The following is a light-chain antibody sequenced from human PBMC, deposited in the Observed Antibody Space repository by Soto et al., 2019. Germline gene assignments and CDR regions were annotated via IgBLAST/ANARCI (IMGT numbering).Light chain of an antibody. J-gene: IGLJ1*01. Sequence: QSVLTQPPSVSGAPGQRVTISCPGSSSKIGAGYDVHWYQQLPGTAPKLLIYGNNNRPSGVPDRFSGSKSGTSASLAITGLQAEDEADYYCQSYDSSLSGYVFRTGTKVTVL. CDR3: QSYDSSLSGYV. CDR1: SSKIGAGYD. V-gene: IGLV1-40*01. CDR2: GNN.